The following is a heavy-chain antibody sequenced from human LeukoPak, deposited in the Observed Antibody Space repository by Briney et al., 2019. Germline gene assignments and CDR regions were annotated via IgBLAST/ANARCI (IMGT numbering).Heavy chain of an antibody. D-gene: IGHD3-10*01. Sequence: SETLSLTCTVSAGSITGYYWSWIRQPPGKRLEWIGFIYYSGSTNYNPSLKSRVTISVDTSKNQFSLKLTSVTAADTAVYYCARHEKGWFGGTIDYWGQGTLVTVSS. J-gene: IGHJ4*02. CDR3: ARHEKGWFGGTIDY. CDR2: IYYSGST. CDR1: AGSITGYY. V-gene: IGHV4-59*01.